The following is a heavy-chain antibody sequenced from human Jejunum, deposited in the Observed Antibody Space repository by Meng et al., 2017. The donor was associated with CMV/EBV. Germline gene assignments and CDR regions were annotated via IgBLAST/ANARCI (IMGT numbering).Heavy chain of an antibody. D-gene: IGHD3-22*01. Sequence: QVHLQESGPGLVRPSDTLSLTCSVSGDSINNHFGSWIRQPAGKKLEWIGRISSSGNTNYTPSFKSRVIMSLDTSNNQFFLKLTSVTAADTALYYCARGESRGYYYFDYWGQGILVTVSS. V-gene: IGHV4-4*07. CDR3: ARGESRGYYYFDY. CDR2: ISSSGNT. J-gene: IGHJ4*02. CDR1: GDSINNHF.